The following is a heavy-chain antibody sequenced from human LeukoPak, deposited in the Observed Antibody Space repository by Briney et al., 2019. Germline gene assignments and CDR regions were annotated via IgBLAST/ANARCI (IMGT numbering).Heavy chain of an antibody. J-gene: IGHJ5*02. Sequence: SETLSLTCTVSGGSISSGDHYWSWIRQHPGKGLEWIGYIHYSGSTYYNPSPKSRVSISVDTSKNQFSLRLSSVTAADTAVYYCARALQGDYVDLWGQGTLATVSS. CDR1: GGSISSGDHY. D-gene: IGHD3-10*02. CDR2: IHYSGST. CDR3: ARALQGDYVDL. V-gene: IGHV4-31*03.